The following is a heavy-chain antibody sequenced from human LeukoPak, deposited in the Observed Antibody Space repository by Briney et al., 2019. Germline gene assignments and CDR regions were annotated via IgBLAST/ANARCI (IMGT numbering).Heavy chain of an antibody. CDR3: ARDGYCSSTSCYNWFDP. V-gene: IGHV4-34*01. CDR2: INHSGST. CDR1: GGSFSGYY. J-gene: IGHJ5*02. Sequence: SETLSLTCAVYGGSFSGYYWSWIRQPPGKGLEWIGEINHSGSTNYNPSLKSRVTISVDTSKNQFSLKLSSVTAADTAVYYCARDGYCSSTSCYNWFDPRGQGTLVTVSS. D-gene: IGHD2-2*03.